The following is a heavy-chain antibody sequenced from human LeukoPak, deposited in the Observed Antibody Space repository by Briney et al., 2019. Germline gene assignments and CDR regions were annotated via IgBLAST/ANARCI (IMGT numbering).Heavy chain of an antibody. V-gene: IGHV3-23*01. D-gene: IGHD4-11*01. Sequence: GGSLRLSCAASGFTFSSYAMSWVRQAPRKGLEWVSAISGSGGSTYYADSVKGRFTISRDNSKNTLYLQMNSLRAEDTAVYYCAKYFYSNYYYGVDVWGQGTTVTVSS. CDR3: AKYFYSNYYYGVDV. J-gene: IGHJ6*02. CDR2: ISGSGGST. CDR1: GFTFSSYA.